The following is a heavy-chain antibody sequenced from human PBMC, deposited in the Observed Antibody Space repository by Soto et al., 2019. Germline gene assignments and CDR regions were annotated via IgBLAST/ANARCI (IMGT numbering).Heavy chain of an antibody. J-gene: IGHJ4*02. V-gene: IGHV1-69*06. CDR2: IIPIFGTA. Sequence: QVQLVQSGAEVKKPGSSVKVSCKASGGTFSSYAISWVRQAPGQGLEWMGGIIPIFGTANYAQKFQGRVTSTADKSTSTAYMELSSLRSEDTAVYYWARDGGYCSSTSCPGDYWGQGTLVTVSS. CDR1: GGTFSSYA. CDR3: ARDGGYCSSTSCPGDY. D-gene: IGHD2-2*01.